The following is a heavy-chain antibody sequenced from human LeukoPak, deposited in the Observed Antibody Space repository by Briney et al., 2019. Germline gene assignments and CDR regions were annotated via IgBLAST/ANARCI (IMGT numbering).Heavy chain of an antibody. CDR2: IFPGDPDT. V-gene: IGHV5-51*01. CDR3: ARNFESCGGDCYDY. D-gene: IGHD2-21*02. Sequence: GESLKISCKGSGYSFVSYWIGWVRQMPGKGLEWMGIIFPGDPDTRYSPSFQGQVTISADKSISTAYLQWSSLKASDTAMYYCARNFESCGGDCYDYWGQGTLITVSS. CDR1: GYSFVSYW. J-gene: IGHJ4*02.